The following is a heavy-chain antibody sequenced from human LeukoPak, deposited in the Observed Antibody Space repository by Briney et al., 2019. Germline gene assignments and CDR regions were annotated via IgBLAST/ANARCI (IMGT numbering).Heavy chain of an antibody. CDR2: IYYSGST. J-gene: IGHJ4*02. V-gene: IGHV4-39*07. D-gene: IGHD6-13*01. Sequence: SETLSLTCTVSGGSISSSSYYWGWIRQPPGKGLEWIGSIYYSGSTYYNPSLKSRVTISVDTSKNQFSLKLSSVTAADTAVYYCARAVGGIAAAGFTSGEEWVFDYWGQGTLVTVSS. CDR3: ARAVGGIAAAGFTSGEEWVFDY. CDR1: GGSISSSSYY.